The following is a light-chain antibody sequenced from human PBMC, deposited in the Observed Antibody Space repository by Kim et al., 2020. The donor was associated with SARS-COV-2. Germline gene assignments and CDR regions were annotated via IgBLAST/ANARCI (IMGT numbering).Light chain of an antibody. CDR2: DAS. V-gene: IGKV1-5*03. Sequence: DIQMTQSPSTLSASVGDRVIITCRASQSITKWVAWYQQKPGTAPKLLIFDASTLETGVPSRFSGSGSGTEFTLTITSLQPDDFAIYYCQQYNNYASLTFGQGTKVDIK. J-gene: IGKJ1*01. CDR1: QSITKW. CDR3: QQYNNYASLT.